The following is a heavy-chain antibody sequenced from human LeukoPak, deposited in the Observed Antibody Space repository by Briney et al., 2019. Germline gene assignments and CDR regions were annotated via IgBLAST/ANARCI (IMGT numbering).Heavy chain of an antibody. J-gene: IGHJ4*02. Sequence: GGSLRLSCATSGFTFSRYVIHWVRQAPGEGLEWVGVMSNDGRTKYYAASVKGRFTISRDNSKRTLYLEMTSLRVEDTALYHCVREGYYEMGSPPSFYFDSWGQGTLVTVSS. V-gene: IGHV3-30*03. D-gene: IGHD3-22*01. CDR2: MSNDGRTK. CDR3: VREGYYEMGSPPSFYFDS. CDR1: GFTFSRYV.